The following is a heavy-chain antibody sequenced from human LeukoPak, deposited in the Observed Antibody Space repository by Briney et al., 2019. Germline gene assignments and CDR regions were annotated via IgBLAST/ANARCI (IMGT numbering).Heavy chain of an antibody. Sequence: GGSLRLSCAASGFIFSTYWMIWVRQAPGKGLEWVANIKQDGNEKYYVDSVKGRFTISRDNAKNSLFLQMNSLRAEDTAVYYCARVLRYCSGGNCYSGGLGYMDVWGKGTTVTISS. CDR3: ARVLRYCSGGNCYSGGLGYMDV. J-gene: IGHJ6*03. D-gene: IGHD2-15*01. CDR1: GFIFSTYW. CDR2: IKQDGNEK. V-gene: IGHV3-7*03.